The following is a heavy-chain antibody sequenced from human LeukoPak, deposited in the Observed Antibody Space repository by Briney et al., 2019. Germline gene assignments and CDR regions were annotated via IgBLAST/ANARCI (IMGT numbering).Heavy chain of an antibody. CDR1: GFTFDDYA. V-gene: IGHV3-9*01. D-gene: IGHD1-14*01. CDR3: AKARGILLPYYFDY. J-gene: IGHJ4*02. Sequence: GGSLRLSCAASGFTFDDYAMHWVRQAPGKGLEWVSGISWNRGSIGYADSVKGRFTISRDNAKNSLYLQMNSLRAEDTALYYCAKARGILLPYYFDYWGQGTLVTVSS. CDR2: ISWNRGSI.